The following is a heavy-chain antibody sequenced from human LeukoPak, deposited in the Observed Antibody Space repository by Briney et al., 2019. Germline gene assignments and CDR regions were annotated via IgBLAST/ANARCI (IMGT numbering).Heavy chain of an antibody. V-gene: IGHV3-48*03. CDR2: ISSSGSTI. Sequence: GGSLRLSCAASGFTFSSYEMNWVRQAPGKGLEWVSYISSSGSTIYYADSVKGRFTISRDNAKNPLYLQMNSLRAEDTAVYYCARDEGGWFDPWGQGTLVTVSS. J-gene: IGHJ5*02. CDR1: GFTFSSYE. CDR3: ARDEGGWFDP.